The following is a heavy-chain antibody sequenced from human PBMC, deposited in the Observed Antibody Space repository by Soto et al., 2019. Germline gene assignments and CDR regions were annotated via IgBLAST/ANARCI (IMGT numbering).Heavy chain of an antibody. J-gene: IGHJ4*02. CDR2: IITILNRA. CDR1: GGTFTNYT. D-gene: IGHD5-12*01. CDR3: ARDGYSGHDYGD. Sequence: QVQLVQSGAEVKKPGSSVRVSCKASGGTFTNYTIGWVRQAPGQGLEWMGRIITILNRAQYAQKFQGRVTSTVDKSTSTAYMDLNSLRSEDTAIYFCARDGYSGHDYGDWGQGTLVTVSS. V-gene: IGHV1-69*08.